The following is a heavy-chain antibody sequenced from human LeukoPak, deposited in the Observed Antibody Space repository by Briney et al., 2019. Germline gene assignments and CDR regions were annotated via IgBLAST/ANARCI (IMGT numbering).Heavy chain of an antibody. CDR3: AKAGSSWFDP. CDR2: ISYDGSNK. CDR1: GFTFSTCA. J-gene: IGHJ5*02. D-gene: IGHD5-12*01. V-gene: IGHV3-30*04. Sequence: GGSLRLSCAASGFTFSTCAIHWVRQAPGKGLEWVAVISYDGSNKYYADSVKGRFTISRDNSKNTLYLQMNSLRAEDTAVYYCAKAGSSWFDPWGQGTLVTVSS.